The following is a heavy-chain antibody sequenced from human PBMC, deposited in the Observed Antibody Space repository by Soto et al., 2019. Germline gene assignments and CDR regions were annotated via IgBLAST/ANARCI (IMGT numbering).Heavy chain of an antibody. D-gene: IGHD2-2*01. CDR1: GGSISSSSYS. J-gene: IGHJ6*02. CDR3: ARHAVSIVVVPARDYGMDV. CDR2: IYYSGST. Sequence: PSETLSLTCIVSGGSISSSSYSWGWIRQPPGKGLEWVGNIYYSGSTYYNPSLRSRVTISVDTSKNQFSLKLNSVTAADTAVYYCARHAVSIVVVPARDYGMDVWGQGTTVTVS. V-gene: IGHV4-39*01.